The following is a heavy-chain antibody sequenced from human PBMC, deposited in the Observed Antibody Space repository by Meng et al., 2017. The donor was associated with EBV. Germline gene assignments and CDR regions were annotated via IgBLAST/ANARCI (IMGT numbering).Heavy chain of an antibody. J-gene: IGHJ4*02. CDR2: LIPMSDAP. CDR3: ASESGRGFTPDY. Sequence: QVQVVWSGAEVKKPGSSVKVSCKTSGGTFRSDAISWVRQAPGQGLEWMGGLIPMSDAPHYAQKFQGRVTITADESTSTHYMDLSGLRSEDTAVYYCASESGRGFTPDYWGQGTLVTVSS. V-gene: IGHV1-69*01. D-gene: IGHD3-10*01. CDR1: GGTFRSDA.